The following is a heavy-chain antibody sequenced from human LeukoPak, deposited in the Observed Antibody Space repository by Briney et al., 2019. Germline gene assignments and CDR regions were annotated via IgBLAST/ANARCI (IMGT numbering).Heavy chain of an antibody. D-gene: IGHD3-22*01. J-gene: IGHJ3*02. Sequence: SETLSLTCGVYGGSFSGYYWSWIRQPPGKGLEWIGEINHSGSTNYNPSLKSRVTISVDTSKNQFSLKLSSVTAADTAVYYCARVSYVTMIVVVIPHDAFDIWGQGTMVTVSS. CDR1: GGSFSGYY. CDR3: ARVSYVTMIVVVIPHDAFDI. CDR2: INHSGST. V-gene: IGHV4-34*01.